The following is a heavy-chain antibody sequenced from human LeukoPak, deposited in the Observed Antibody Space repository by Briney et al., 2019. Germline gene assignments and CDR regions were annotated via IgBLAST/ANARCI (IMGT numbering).Heavy chain of an antibody. CDR3: ARGRDYDILTGYYRDDAFDI. D-gene: IGHD3-9*01. CDR1: GGSFSSYY. Sequence: SETLSLTCAVYGGSFSSYYWSWVRQPPGKGVGWSGEINHSGSTNDNPTITSRLTISVDSSQNQFSLKLSSVTAADTAVYYCARGRDYDILTGYYRDDAFDIWGQGTMVTVSS. CDR2: INHSGST. V-gene: IGHV4-34*01. J-gene: IGHJ3*02.